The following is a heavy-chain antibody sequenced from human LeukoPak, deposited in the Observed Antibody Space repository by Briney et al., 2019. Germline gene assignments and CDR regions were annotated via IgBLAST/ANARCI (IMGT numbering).Heavy chain of an antibody. CDR2: IVVGSGNT. D-gene: IGHD1-26*01. CDR1: GFTFTSSA. V-gene: IGHV1-58*01. Sequence: GASATVSCTASGFTFTSSAVQWVRQARGQRLEWIGWIVVGSGNTNYAQKFQERVTITRDMSTSTAYMELSSLRSEDTAVYYCAVPSNGIVGATGVFDYWGQGTLVTVSS. CDR3: AVPSNGIVGATGVFDY. J-gene: IGHJ4*02.